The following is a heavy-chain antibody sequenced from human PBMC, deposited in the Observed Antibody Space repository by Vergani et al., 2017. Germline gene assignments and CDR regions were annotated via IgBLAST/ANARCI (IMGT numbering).Heavy chain of an antibody. V-gene: IGHV2-5*04. Sequence: QITLKESGPTLVKPTQTLTLTCTFSGFSLNTRGVSVAWIRQPPGKALDWLALIYWNDDQHYSTSLNNRVTITKDTSKNQVVLTMTNMDYVDTGTYYCGYRKTECGTTGCFYPLSSYYYMDVWGKGTTVTVSS. J-gene: IGHJ6*03. CDR3: GYRKTECGTTGCFYPLSSYYYMDV. CDR1: GFSLNTRGVS. D-gene: IGHD1-7*01. CDR2: IYWNDDQ.